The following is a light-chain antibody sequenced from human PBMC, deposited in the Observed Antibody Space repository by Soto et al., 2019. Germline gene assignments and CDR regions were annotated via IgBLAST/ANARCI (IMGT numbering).Light chain of an antibody. CDR1: QSVSTN. V-gene: IGKV3-15*01. CDR3: HQYGSSRT. CDR2: GAS. Sequence: EIVMTQSPATLSVPPGERATLSCRASQSVSTNFAWYQQRPGQTPRLLFYGASVRATAVPARFTASGSGTEFTLTISSLQYEDFAVYYCHQYGSSRTLGQGTKVDTK. J-gene: IGKJ1*01.